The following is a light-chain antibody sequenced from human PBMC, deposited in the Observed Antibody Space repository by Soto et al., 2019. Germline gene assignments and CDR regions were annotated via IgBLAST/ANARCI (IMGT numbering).Light chain of an antibody. J-gene: IGLJ2*01. CDR1: SGHSSYA. Sequence: QSVLTQSPSASASLGASVKLTCTLSSGHSSYAIAWHQQQPEKGPRYLMKLNSDGSHSKGDGIPDRFSGSSSGAERYLTISSRQSEDEADYYCQTWGTGSVVFGGGTKLTVL. V-gene: IGLV4-69*01. CDR2: LNSDGSH. CDR3: QTWGTGSVV.